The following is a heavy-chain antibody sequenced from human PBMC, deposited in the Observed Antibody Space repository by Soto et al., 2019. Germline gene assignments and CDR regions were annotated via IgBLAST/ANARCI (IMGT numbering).Heavy chain of an antibody. V-gene: IGHV3-23*01. J-gene: IGHJ6*03. CDR2: ISGSGGST. Sequence: GGSLRLSCAASGFTFSSYAMSWVRQAPGKGLEWVSAISGSGGSTYYADSVKGRFTISRDNSKNTLYLQMNSLRAEDTAVYCCAKDLRRYFDWLTRSYYYYMDVWGKGTTVTVSS. D-gene: IGHD3-9*01. CDR1: GFTFSSYA. CDR3: AKDLRRYFDWLTRSYYYYMDV.